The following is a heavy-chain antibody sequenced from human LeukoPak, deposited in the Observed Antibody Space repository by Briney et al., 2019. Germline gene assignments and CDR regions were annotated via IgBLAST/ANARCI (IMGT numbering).Heavy chain of an antibody. CDR2: INHSESS. D-gene: IGHD3-16*01. CDR1: GFTFGDYA. V-gene: IGHV4-34*01. CDR3: ARRRITFGGVKSSWFDP. Sequence: GSLRLSCTASGFTFGDYAMSWIRQPPGKGLEWIAEINHSESSHYNPSLKSRVTISVDTSKSQFSLNLSSLTAADTAVYYCARRRITFGGVKSSWFDPWGQGTLVIVSS. J-gene: IGHJ5*02.